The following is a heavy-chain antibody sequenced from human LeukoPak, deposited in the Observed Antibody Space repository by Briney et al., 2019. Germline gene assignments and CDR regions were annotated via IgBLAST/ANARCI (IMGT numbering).Heavy chain of an antibody. CDR2: INHSGST. D-gene: IGHD2-8*01. CDR3: ARGDRPREIPPLIRKKNAFDI. Sequence: PPETLSLTCGVYDGSFSSYYWSWIRQPPGKGLEWIGEINHSGSTNYNPSLKSRLTISVDTSKNQFSLKLSSVTAADTAVYYCARGDRPREIPPLIRKKNAFDIWGQGTMATVSS. J-gene: IGHJ3*02. V-gene: IGHV4-34*01. CDR1: DGSFSSYY.